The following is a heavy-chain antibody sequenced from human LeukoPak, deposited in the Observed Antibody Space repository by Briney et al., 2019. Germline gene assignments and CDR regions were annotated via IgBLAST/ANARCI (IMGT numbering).Heavy chain of an antibody. CDR2: IYTSGST. Sequence: SETLSLTCTVSGGSISSYYWSRIRQPAGKGLEWIGRIYTSGSTNYNPSLKSRVTMSVDTSKNQFSLKLSSVTAADTAVYYCARDPEGSGENWFDPWGQGTLVTVSS. CDR1: GGSISSYY. J-gene: IGHJ5*02. V-gene: IGHV4-4*07. D-gene: IGHD3-10*01. CDR3: ARDPEGSGENWFDP.